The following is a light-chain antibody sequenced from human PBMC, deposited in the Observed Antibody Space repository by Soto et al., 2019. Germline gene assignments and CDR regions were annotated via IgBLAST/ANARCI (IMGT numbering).Light chain of an antibody. Sequence: EIVMTQSPATLSVSPGERATLSCRASQSISSNLAWYQQKPGQAPRLLMFRTSSRATGFPTRFSGSGSGTEFNLTISSLQSEDFGVYYSQQYNNWPRATCGGGTKVEIK. CDR3: QQYNNWPRAT. CDR1: QSISSN. J-gene: IGKJ4*01. V-gene: IGKV3-15*01. CDR2: RTS.